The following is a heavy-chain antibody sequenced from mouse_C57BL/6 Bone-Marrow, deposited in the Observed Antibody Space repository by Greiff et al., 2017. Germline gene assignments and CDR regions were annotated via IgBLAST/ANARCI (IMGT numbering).Heavy chain of an antibody. CDR1: GFNIKDDY. Sequence: EVQLQQSGAELVRPGASVKLSCPASGFNIKDDYMHWVKQRPEQGLEWIGWIDPENGDTEYASKFQGKATITADTSSNTAYLQLSSLTSEDTAVYYCTIYYYGSWFAYWGQGTLVTVSA. D-gene: IGHD1-1*01. J-gene: IGHJ3*01. V-gene: IGHV14-4*01. CDR3: TIYYYGSWFAY. CDR2: IDPENGDT.